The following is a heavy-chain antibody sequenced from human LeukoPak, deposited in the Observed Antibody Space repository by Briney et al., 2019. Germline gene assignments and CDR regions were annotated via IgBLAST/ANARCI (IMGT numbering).Heavy chain of an antibody. Sequence: SETLSLTCAVSGYSISNGYYWGWIRQPPGKGLEWIGEINHSGSTNYNPSLKSRVTISVDTSKKQFSLKLRSVTAADTAVYYCARLGPGNSEVDYWGQGTLVTVSS. CDR3: ARLGPGNSEVDY. D-gene: IGHD4-23*01. CDR2: INHSGST. CDR1: GYSISNGYY. J-gene: IGHJ4*02. V-gene: IGHV4-34*01.